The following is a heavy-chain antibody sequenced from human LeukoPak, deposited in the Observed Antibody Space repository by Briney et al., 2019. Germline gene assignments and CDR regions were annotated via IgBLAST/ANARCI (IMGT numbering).Heavy chain of an antibody. CDR1: GFTFSNYW. Sequence: GGSLRLSCAASGFTFSNYWMHWVRQAPGKGLVWVSRINSDGSTTNYADSVKGRFTISRDNAKNSLYLQMNSLRTEDTAVYYCARDESSTSWELDYYFDYWGQGTLVTVSS. D-gene: IGHD2-2*01. CDR2: INSDGSTT. V-gene: IGHV3-74*01. CDR3: ARDESSTSWELDYYFDY. J-gene: IGHJ4*02.